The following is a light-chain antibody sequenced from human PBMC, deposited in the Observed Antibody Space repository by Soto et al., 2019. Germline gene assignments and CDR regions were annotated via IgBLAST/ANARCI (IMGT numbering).Light chain of an antibody. J-gene: IGKJ2*01. CDR3: QQYNSYSPYT. Sequence: GDRVTITCLASQSISSWLAWYQQKPGKAPNLLIYDASSLESGVPSRFSGSGSGTEFTLTISSLQPDDFATYYCQQYNSYSPYTFGQGTKLEIK. V-gene: IGKV1-5*01. CDR2: DAS. CDR1: QSISSW.